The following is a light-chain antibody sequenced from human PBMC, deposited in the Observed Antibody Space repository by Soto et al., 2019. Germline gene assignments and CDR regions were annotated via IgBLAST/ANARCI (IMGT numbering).Light chain of an antibody. V-gene: IGLV2-14*01. J-gene: IGLJ1*01. CDR1: SSDVGGYNY. CDR2: EVS. CDR3: NSYTGSGTV. Sequence: SVLTQPASVSGSPGQSITISCTGTSSDVGGYNYVSWYQHHPGKAPKLMIYEVSNRPSGVSYRFSGSKSGNTASLTISGLQAEDEADYHCNSYTGSGTVFGTGTKVTVL.